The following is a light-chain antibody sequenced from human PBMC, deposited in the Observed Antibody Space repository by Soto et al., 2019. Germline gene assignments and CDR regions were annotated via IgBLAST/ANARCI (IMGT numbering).Light chain of an antibody. CDR2: DAS. J-gene: IGKJ4*01. Sequence: IRLTQSHSSLSASVGDRVTITCRASQGISSYLAWYQQKPGKAPKLLIYDASTLQSGVPSRFSASGSGTEFTLTISSLQPEDFATYYCQQSYSPPPTFGGGTNVDVK. V-gene: IGKV1-9*01. CDR3: QQSYSPPPT. CDR1: QGISSY.